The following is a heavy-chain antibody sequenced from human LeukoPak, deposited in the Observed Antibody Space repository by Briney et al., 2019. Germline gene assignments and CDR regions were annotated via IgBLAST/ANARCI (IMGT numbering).Heavy chain of an antibody. CDR3: AREFAGSYGGFDY. Sequence: TSETLSLTCTVSGGSISSGSYYWSWIRQPAGKGLEWIGRIYTSGSTNYNPSLKSRVTISVDTSKNQFSLKLSSVTAADTAVYYCAREFAGSYGGFDYWGQGTLVTVSS. D-gene: IGHD3-10*01. J-gene: IGHJ4*02. CDR1: GGSISSGSYY. CDR2: IYTSGST. V-gene: IGHV4-61*02.